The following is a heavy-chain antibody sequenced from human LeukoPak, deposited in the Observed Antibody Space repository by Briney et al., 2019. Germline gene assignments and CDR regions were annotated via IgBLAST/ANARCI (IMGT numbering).Heavy chain of an antibody. D-gene: IGHD5-18*01. Sequence: ASVKVSCKASGYTFTGYYMHWVRQAPGQGLEWMGRINPNSGGTNYAQKFQGRVTMTRDTSISTAYMELSRLRSDDTAVYYSAGVFSGFSYGYAFDIWGQGTMVTVSS. CDR1: GYTFTGYY. J-gene: IGHJ3*02. CDR3: AGVFSGFSYGYAFDI. CDR2: INPNSGGT. V-gene: IGHV1-2*06.